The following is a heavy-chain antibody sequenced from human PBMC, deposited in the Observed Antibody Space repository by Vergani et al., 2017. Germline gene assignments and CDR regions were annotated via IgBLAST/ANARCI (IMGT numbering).Heavy chain of an antibody. V-gene: IGHV3-7*01. CDR3: ARPLRYCSSTSCYQSLGFDY. CDR1: GFTFQAFA. CDR2: IKQDGSEK. D-gene: IGHD2-2*01. J-gene: IGHJ4*02. Sequence: VEAGGGLVQPGGSLRLSCTASGFTFQAFAFHWVRQVSGRGLEWVANIKQDGSEKYYVDSVKGRFTISRDNAKNSLYLQMNSLRAEDTAVYYCARPLRYCSSTSCYQSLGFDYWGQGTLVTVSS.